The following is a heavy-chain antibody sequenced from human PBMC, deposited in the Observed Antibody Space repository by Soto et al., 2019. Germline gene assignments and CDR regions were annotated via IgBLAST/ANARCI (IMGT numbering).Heavy chain of an antibody. CDR3: ARREIQGPIDY. J-gene: IGHJ4*02. CDR2: IYYSGTT. Sequence: QVQLQESGPGLVKPSDTLSLTCAVSGYSISSSNWWGWIRQPPGKGLEWIGYIYYSGTTYYNPSLKSRVTMSVDTSKNQFSLKLTSVTVVDTDVYYCARREIQGPIDYWGQGTLVTVSS. D-gene: IGHD1-26*01. CDR1: GYSISSSNW. V-gene: IGHV4-28*01.